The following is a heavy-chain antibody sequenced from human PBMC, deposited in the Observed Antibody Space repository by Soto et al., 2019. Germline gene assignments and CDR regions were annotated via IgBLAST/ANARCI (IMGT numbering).Heavy chain of an antibody. D-gene: IGHD6-6*01. CDR3: ARRARADYYYMDV. Sequence: ESGGGLAQPEGSLRLSCAASGFTFSSDAMDWVRQAPGKGLEYVSGISSNGIGTYYASSVKGRFTISRDNSRDTVYLQMDSLRPEDMAVYYCARRARADYYYMDVWGKGTTVTVS. J-gene: IGHJ6*03. V-gene: IGHV3-64*01. CDR1: GFTFSSDA. CDR2: ISSNGIGT.